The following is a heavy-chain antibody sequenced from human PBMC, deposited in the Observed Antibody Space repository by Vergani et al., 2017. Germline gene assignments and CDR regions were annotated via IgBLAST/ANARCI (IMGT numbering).Heavy chain of an antibody. J-gene: IGHJ6*02. V-gene: IGHV1-69-2*01. D-gene: IGHD4-17*01. CDR1: GYTFTDHY. CDR2: VDPEDGET. CDR3: AAPQTVPTGGMGV. Sequence: EVQLVQSGAEVKKPGATMKISCKVSGYTFTDHYMHWVKQAPGKGLEWMGLVDPEDGETIYAEKIKGRVTIAAGTSTDTAHLEVSSLRSEDTAVFYCAAPQTVPTGGMGVWVQGATVIVSS.